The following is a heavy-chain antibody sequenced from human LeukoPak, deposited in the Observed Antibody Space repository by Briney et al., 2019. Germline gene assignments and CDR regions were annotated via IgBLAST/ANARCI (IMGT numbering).Heavy chain of an antibody. CDR2: INHVGIT. J-gene: IGHJ4*02. D-gene: IGHD3-3*01. Sequence: SETLSLTCAVYGESFDGYYWSWIRQSPGKGLEWIGHINHVGITNHNPSLKSRVTISVDTSKNQFTLKVRSVTAAGTGVYFCARKGLRPLEWLSEYFFDYWGQGTLVSVAS. CDR3: ARKGLRPLEWLSEYFFDY. V-gene: IGHV4-34*01. CDR1: GESFDGYY.